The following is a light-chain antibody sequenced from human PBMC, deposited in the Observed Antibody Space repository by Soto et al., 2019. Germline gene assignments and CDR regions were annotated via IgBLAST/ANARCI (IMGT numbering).Light chain of an antibody. V-gene: IGLV2-14*01. Sequence: QSVLTQPASVSGSPGQSITISCTGTSSDVGGYNYVSWNQQHPGKAPKLMIYDVSNRPSGVSNRFSGSKSGNTASLTISGLXAEDEAXXXXSSYXSSSTVYVFGXGTXVTV. CDR3: SSYXSSSTVYV. CDR1: SSDVGGYNY. CDR2: DVS. J-gene: IGLJ1*01.